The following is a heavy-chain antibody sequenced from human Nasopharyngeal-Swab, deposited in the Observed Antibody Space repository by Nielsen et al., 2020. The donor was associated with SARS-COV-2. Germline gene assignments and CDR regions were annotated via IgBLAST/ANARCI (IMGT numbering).Heavy chain of an antibody. D-gene: IGHD6-13*01. Sequence: GESLKISCAASGFTVSSNYMSWVRQAPGKGLEWVAVIFSDGSKKFYADSVKGRFTISRDTSAKTLYLQMTSLRVEDTAVYYCARDYVASGWYLGYGLDVWGQGTTVTVSS. J-gene: IGHJ6*02. CDR2: IFSDGSKK. CDR3: ARDYVASGWYLGYGLDV. CDR1: GFTVSSNY. V-gene: IGHV3-33*08.